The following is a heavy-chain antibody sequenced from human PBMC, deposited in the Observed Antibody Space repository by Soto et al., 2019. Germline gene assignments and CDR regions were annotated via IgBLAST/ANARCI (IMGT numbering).Heavy chain of an antibody. Sequence: QVQLQESGPGLVKPSETLSLTCTVSGGSISSYYWSWIRQPPGKGLEWIGYIYYSGSTNYNPSLNSRVTISVDTSKNQFSLKLSSVTAADTAVYYCASGGYSRGWYELDYWGQGTLVTVSS. D-gene: IGHD6-19*01. CDR1: GGSISSYY. CDR3: ASGGYSRGWYELDY. CDR2: IYYSGST. V-gene: IGHV4-59*01. J-gene: IGHJ4*02.